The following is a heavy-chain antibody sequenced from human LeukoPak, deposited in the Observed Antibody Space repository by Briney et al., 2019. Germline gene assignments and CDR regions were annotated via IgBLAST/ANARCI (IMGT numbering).Heavy chain of an antibody. V-gene: IGHV3-23*01. J-gene: IGHJ4*02. Sequence: GGSPRLSCVASGFTFSSYAMSWVRQAPGKGLEWVSSISGSGGSTYYADSVKGRFTISRDNSKNTLYLQMNSLRAEDTAVYYCAKYLSGGYYYDSSGDYYTDYWGQGTLVTVSS. CDR3: AKYLSGGYYYDSSGDYYTDY. D-gene: IGHD3-22*01. CDR1: GFTFSSYA. CDR2: ISGSGGST.